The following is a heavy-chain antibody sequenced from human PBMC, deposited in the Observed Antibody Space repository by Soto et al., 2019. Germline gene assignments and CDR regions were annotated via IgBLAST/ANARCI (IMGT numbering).Heavy chain of an antibody. CDR2: ISWNSGSI. Sequence: AGGPLRLSCAASGFTFDDYGMHWVRQGPGKGLEWVSGISWNSGSIGYAEFVKGRFTISRDNAKKSLYLQMNSLRAEDTALYFCAKSNNTGWFYFDYWGQGILVTVSS. D-gene: IGHD6-19*01. CDR3: AKSNNTGWFYFDY. J-gene: IGHJ4*02. CDR1: GFTFDDYG. V-gene: IGHV3-9*01.